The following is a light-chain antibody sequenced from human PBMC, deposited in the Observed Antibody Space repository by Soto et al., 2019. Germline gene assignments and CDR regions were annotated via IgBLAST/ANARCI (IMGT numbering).Light chain of an antibody. CDR1: SSDVGANIF. V-gene: IGLV2-14*01. CDR2: EVS. Sequence: QSLLTQPASVSGSPGQSITISCTGTSSDVGANIFVSWYQQHPGTAPKLMIYEVSNRPSGVPDRFSGSKSGTTASLTISGLQAEDEAEYYCSLYRSSTTSVVGNATKVT. CDR3: SLYRSSTTSV. J-gene: IGLJ1*01.